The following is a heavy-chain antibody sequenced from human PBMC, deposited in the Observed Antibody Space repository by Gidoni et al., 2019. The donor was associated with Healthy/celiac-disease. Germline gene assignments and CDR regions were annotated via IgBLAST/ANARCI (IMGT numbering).Heavy chain of an antibody. J-gene: IGHJ2*01. D-gene: IGHD3-10*01. Sequence: QVQLVQSGAEVKKPGDSVKVSGKAAGGTVSSYAISGVRQAPGQGLEWMGRIIPILGIANYAQKFQGRVTITADKSTSTAYMELSSLRSEDTAVYYCARQIPSGTYWYFDLWGRGTLVTVSS. CDR3: ARQIPSGTYWYFDL. CDR2: IIPILGIA. V-gene: IGHV1-69*04. CDR1: GGTVSSYA.